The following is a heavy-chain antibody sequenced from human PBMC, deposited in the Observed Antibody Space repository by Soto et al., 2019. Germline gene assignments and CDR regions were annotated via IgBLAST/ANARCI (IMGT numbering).Heavy chain of an antibody. V-gene: IGHV1-69*13. Sequence: SVKVSCKASGGTFSSYAISWVRQAPGQGLEWMGGIIPIFGTADYAQKFRGRVTITADESTSTAYMELSSLRSEDTAVYYCARPHDSSGYRRGGMDVWGQGTTVTVS. CDR2: IIPIFGTA. D-gene: IGHD3-22*01. CDR3: ARPHDSSGYRRGGMDV. CDR1: GGTFSSYA. J-gene: IGHJ6*02.